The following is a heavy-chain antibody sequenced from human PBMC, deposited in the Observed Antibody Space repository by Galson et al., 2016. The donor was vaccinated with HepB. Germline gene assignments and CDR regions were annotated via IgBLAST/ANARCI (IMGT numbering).Heavy chain of an antibody. J-gene: IGHJ4*02. V-gene: IGHV2-5*02. D-gene: IGHD1-14*01. CDR3: AHRQRGTTFDY. CDR1: GFSLTSGVVG. Sequence: PALVKPTQTLTLTCNFSGFSLTSGVVGVGWLPQPPGKALEWLALLRGDDDKTFSPSLRSRVTITKDTSKNQVVLRLTNVDPLDTATYFCAHRQRGTTFDYWGQGILVAVSS. CDR2: LRGDDDK.